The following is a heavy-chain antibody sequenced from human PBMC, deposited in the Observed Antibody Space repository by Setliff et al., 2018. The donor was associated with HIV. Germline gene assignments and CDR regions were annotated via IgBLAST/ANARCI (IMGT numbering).Heavy chain of an antibody. J-gene: IGHJ4*02. CDR3: VAVTSLGGFKVLGS. CDR2: IKTRADGEAA. Sequence: PGGSLRLSCATSGFNFVNAWMSWVRQAPGKGLECLGRIKTRADGEAADSAEPVKGRFTISRDDSKSTLYLQMNSLKTEDTAVYYRVAVTSLGGFKVLGSWGQGTQVTVSS. V-gene: IGHV3-15*01. D-gene: IGHD3-16*01. CDR1: GFNFVNAW.